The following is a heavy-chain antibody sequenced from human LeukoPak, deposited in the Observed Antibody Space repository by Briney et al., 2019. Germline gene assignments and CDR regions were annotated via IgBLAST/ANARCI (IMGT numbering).Heavy chain of an antibody. CDR1: GYTFTNYY. D-gene: IGHD5-12*01. CDR3: ARATRVATPFRENWFDP. CDR2: ISAYNGNT. Sequence: ASVKVSCKASGYTFTNYYLHWVRQAPGQGLEWMGWISAYNGNTNYAQKLQGRVTMTTDTSTSTAYMELRSLRSDDTAVYYCARATRVATPFRENWFDPWGQGTLVTVSS. J-gene: IGHJ5*02. V-gene: IGHV1-18*04.